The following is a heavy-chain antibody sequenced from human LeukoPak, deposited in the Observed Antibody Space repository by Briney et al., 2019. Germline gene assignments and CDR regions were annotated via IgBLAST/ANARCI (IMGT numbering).Heavy chain of an antibody. CDR2: ISGSGGST. CDR1: GFTFSSYA. Sequence: GGSLRLSCAASGFTFSSYAMSWVRQAPGKGLEWVSAISGSGGSTYYADSVKGRFTISRDNSKNTLYLQKNSLRAEDTAVYYCAKGKTMVRGVIPNWFDPWGQGTLVTVSS. J-gene: IGHJ5*02. V-gene: IGHV3-23*01. D-gene: IGHD3-10*01. CDR3: AKGKTMVRGVIPNWFDP.